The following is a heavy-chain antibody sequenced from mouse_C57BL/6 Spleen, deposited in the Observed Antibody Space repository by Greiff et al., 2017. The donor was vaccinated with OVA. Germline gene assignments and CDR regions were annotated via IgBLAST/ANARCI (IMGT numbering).Heavy chain of an antibody. D-gene: IGHD2-2*01. J-gene: IGHJ2*01. CDR2: IDPSDSYT. Sequence: VQLQQPGAELVMPGASVKLSCKASGYTFTSYWMHWVKQRPGQGLEWIGEIDPSDSYTNYNQKFKGKSTLTVDKSSSTAYMQLSSLTSEDSAVYYCARYYGYDGPHFDYWGQGTTLTVSS. CDR1: GYTFTSYW. V-gene: IGHV1-69*01. CDR3: ARYYGYDGPHFDY.